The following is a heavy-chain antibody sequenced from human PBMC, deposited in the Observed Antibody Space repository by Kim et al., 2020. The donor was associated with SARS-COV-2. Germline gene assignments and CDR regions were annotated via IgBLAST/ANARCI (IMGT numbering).Heavy chain of an antibody. CDR3: ARAGHWNELVNS. Sequence: ASVKVSCKTSGYTFTSHYMNWVRQAPGQGLEWMGIINPSNGSTDYAQKFQGRVTMTRDTSTSTAYMEMSSLRSDDTAVYYCARAGHWNELVNSWG. CDR1: GYTFTSHY. J-gene: IGHJ5*01. V-gene: IGHV1-46*01. CDR2: INPSNGST. D-gene: IGHD1-1*01.